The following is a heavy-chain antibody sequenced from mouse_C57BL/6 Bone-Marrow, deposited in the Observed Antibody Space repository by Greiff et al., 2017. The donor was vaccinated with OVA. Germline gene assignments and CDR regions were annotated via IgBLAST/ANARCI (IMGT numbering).Heavy chain of an antibody. J-gene: IGHJ3*01. V-gene: IGHV1-62-2*01. CDR1: GYTFTEYT. Sequence: VQLQQSGAELVKPGASVKLSCKASGYTFTEYTIHWVKQRSGQGLEWIGWFYPGSGSIKYNEKFKDKATLTADQSSSTVYMELSRLTSEDSSVYFCARPEDPPSWLGGFASWGQGTLVTVSA. D-gene: IGHD3-3*01. CDR3: ARPEDPPSWLGGFAS. CDR2: FYPGSGSI.